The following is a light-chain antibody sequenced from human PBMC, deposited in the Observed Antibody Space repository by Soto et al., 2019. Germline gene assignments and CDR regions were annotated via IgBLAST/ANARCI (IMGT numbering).Light chain of an antibody. Sequence: EIVMTQAPGTLALSPGERATLSCRASQSVSISLAWYQQKPGQAPRLLIYDASNRATGIPDRFSGSGSGTDFTLTISRLEPEDFAVYYCQQYGSSGTFGQGTK. V-gene: IGKV3-20*01. J-gene: IGKJ1*01. CDR1: QSVSIS. CDR2: DAS. CDR3: QQYGSSGT.